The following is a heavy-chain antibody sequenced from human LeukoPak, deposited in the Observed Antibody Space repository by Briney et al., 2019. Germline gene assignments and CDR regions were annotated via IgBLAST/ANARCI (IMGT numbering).Heavy chain of an antibody. CDR1: GFTFSSYG. CDR3: AGARRKSDAFDI. CDR2: IRYDGSNK. J-gene: IGHJ3*02. V-gene: IGHV3-30*02. Sequence: PGGSLRLSCAASGFTFSSYGMHWVRQAPGKGLEWVAFIRYDGSNKYYADSVKGRFTISRDNSKNTLYLQMNSLRAEDTAVYYCAGARRKSDAFDIWGQGTMVTVSS.